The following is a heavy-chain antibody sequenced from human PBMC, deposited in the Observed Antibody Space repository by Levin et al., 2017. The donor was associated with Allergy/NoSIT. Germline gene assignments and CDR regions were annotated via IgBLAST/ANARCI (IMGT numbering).Heavy chain of an antibody. CDR1: GFTFSSYG. Sequence: GGSLRLSCAASGFTFSSYGMHWVRQAPGKGLEWMAVIWYDGSNNYYADSVKGRFTISRDNSKNTLYLQVNSLRAEDTAVYYCARGNGYDSTYHYFDYWGQGTLVTVSS. CDR3: ARGNGYDSTYHYFDY. V-gene: IGHV3-33*01. D-gene: IGHD5-12*01. J-gene: IGHJ4*02. CDR2: IWYDGSNN.